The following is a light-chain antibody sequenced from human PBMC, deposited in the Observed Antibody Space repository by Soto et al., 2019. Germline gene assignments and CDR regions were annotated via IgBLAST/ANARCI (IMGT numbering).Light chain of an antibody. CDR1: QSVLYSSNNKNY. Sequence: DIVMTQSPDSLAVSLGERATINYKSSQSVLYSSNNKNYLAWYQQKPGQPPKLLIYWASTRESGVPDRFSGSGSGTDFTLTISSLQAEDVAVYYCQQYYGTPLTFGQGTKLEIK. J-gene: IGKJ2*01. CDR2: WAS. V-gene: IGKV4-1*01. CDR3: QQYYGTPLT.